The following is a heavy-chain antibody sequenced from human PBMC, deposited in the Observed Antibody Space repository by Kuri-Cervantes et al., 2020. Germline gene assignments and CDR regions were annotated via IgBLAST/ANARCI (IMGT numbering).Heavy chain of an antibody. V-gene: IGHV1-2*02. CDR3: ARVDGFGETTDYYYYGMDV. CDR2: INPNSGGT. J-gene: IGHJ6*02. Sequence: ASVKVSCKASGYTFTGYYMHWVRQAPGQGLEWMGWINPNSGGTNYAQKFQGRVTMTRDTSISTAYMELSRLRSDDTAVYYCARVDGFGETTDYYYYGMDVWGQGTTVTVSS. CDR1: GYTFTGYY. D-gene: IGHD3-10*01.